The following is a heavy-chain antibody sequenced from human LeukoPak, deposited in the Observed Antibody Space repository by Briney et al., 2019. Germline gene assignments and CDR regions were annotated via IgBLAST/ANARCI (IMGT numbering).Heavy chain of an antibody. J-gene: IGHJ4*02. CDR2: INPSGGSS. CDR1: GYTFINYY. V-gene: IGHV1-46*01. D-gene: IGHD3-9*01. CDR3: ARDGDILTGYYPLDY. Sequence: ASVKVSCKASGYTFINYYIHWVRQAPGQGLEWMGTINPSGGSSNYAQKFQGRVTMTRDTSTNTVYMELSSLRSEDTAVYYCARDGDILTGYYPLDYWGQGTLVTVSS.